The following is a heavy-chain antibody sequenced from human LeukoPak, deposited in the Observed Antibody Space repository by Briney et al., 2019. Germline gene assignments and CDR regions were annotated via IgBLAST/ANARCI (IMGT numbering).Heavy chain of an antibody. Sequence: SETLSLTCTVSGGSISSSSYSWGWVRQPPGKGLEWIGSIHHSDGTNHNPSLKSRVTISVDTSKNQFSLKLISVTAADTAVYYCARERPCSGGSCYPIFDYWGQGTLVTVSS. CDR2: IHHSDGT. D-gene: IGHD2-15*01. J-gene: IGHJ4*02. V-gene: IGHV4-39*07. CDR1: GGSISSSSYS. CDR3: ARERPCSGGSCYPIFDY.